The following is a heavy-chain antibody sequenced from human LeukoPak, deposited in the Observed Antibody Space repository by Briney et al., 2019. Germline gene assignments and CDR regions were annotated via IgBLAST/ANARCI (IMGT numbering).Heavy chain of an antibody. CDR1: GITVSSNC. Sequence: PGGSLRLSCAASGITVSSNCMSWVRQAPGKGLEWVSVMYSDSRTYYADSVKGRFTISRDNSKNTLYLEMNSLRAEDTAVYYCARSNCNSCYLGVWYCFDYWGQGALVTVSS. CDR2: MYSDSRT. J-gene: IGHJ4*02. V-gene: IGHV3-66*01. D-gene: IGHD1/OR15-1a*01. CDR3: ARSNCNSCYLGVWYCFDY.